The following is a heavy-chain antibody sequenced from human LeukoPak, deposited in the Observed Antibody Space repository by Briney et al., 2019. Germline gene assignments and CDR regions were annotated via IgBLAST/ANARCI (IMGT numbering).Heavy chain of an antibody. CDR1: GFTFTSSA. Sequence: SVKVSCKASGFTFTSSAVQWVRQARGQRLEWIGWIVVGSGDTNSAQKFQERVTITRDMSTRTAYMELSSLRSEDTAVYYCGADSMPRGVFSYAFDIWGQGAMVTVSS. D-gene: IGHD3-10*01. CDR2: IVVGSGDT. J-gene: IGHJ3*02. CDR3: GADSMPRGVFSYAFDI. V-gene: IGHV1-58*01.